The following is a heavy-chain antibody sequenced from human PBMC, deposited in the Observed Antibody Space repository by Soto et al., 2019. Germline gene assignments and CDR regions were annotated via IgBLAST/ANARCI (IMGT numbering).Heavy chain of an antibody. CDR1: GGSISSGGYY. CDR3: ARGVQWLGWVDAFEI. J-gene: IGHJ3*02. Sequence: PSETLSLTCTVSGGSISSGGYYWSWIRQHPGKGLEWIGYIYYSGSTYYNPSLKSRVTISVDTSKNQFSLKLSSVTAADTAVYYCARGVQWLGWVDAFEIWGQGTMVTVSS. D-gene: IGHD6-19*01. CDR2: IYYSGST. V-gene: IGHV4-31*03.